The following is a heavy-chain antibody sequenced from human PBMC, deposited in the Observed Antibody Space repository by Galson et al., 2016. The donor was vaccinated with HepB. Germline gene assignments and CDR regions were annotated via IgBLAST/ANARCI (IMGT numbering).Heavy chain of an antibody. V-gene: IGHV4-59*01. CDR1: GGPMSSYY. J-gene: IGHJ3*02. CDR3: ARGKGAFDI. CDR2: IYQTGST. Sequence: SETLSLTCAVSGGPMSSYYYNWVRQPPGKGLEWIGYIYQTGSTNYNPSLKSRVTISVDTSKNQFSLKLHSVTAADTAGYYCARGKGAFDIWGQGTMVTVSS.